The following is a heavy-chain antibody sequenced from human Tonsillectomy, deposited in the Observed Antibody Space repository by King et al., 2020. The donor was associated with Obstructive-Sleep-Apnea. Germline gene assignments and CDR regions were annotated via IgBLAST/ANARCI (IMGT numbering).Heavy chain of an antibody. CDR3: TRAIVVVTANTYFDY. V-gene: IGHV3-49*03. D-gene: IGHD2-21*02. Sequence: VQLVESGGGLVQPGRSLRLSCTASGFTFGDYAMSWFRQAPGKGLEWVGFIRSKAYGGTTEYAASVKGRFTISRDDSKSIAYLQMNSLKTEDTAVYYCTRAIVVVTANTYFDYWGQGTLVTVSS. J-gene: IGHJ4*02. CDR1: GFTFGDYA. CDR2: IRSKAYGGTT.